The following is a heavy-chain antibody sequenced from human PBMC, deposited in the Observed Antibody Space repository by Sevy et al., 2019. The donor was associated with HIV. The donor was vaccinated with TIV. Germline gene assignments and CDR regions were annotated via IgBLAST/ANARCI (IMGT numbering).Heavy chain of an antibody. Sequence: GGSLRLSCAASGFTFSSYGMHWVRQAPGKGLEWVAVISYGGSNKSYADSVKGRFTISRDNSKNTLYLQMNSLRAEDTAVYYCARVDGLGYCSGGSCLLPFDYWGQGTLVTVS. V-gene: IGHV3-30*03. CDR3: ARVDGLGYCSGGSCLLPFDY. D-gene: IGHD2-15*01. CDR1: GFTFSSYG. CDR2: ISYGGSNK. J-gene: IGHJ4*02.